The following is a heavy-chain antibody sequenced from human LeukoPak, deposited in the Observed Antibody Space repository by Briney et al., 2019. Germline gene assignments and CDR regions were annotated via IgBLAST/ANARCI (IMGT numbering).Heavy chain of an antibody. Sequence: KPSETLSLTCTVSGGSISSYYWSWIWQPPGKGLEWIGYINYSGSTNYNPSLKSRVTISVDTSRNQLSLKLTSVTAADTAVYYCARATDSNGWLFDYWGQGTLVTVSS. J-gene: IGHJ4*02. CDR2: INYSGST. D-gene: IGHD6-19*01. CDR3: ARATDSNGWLFDY. V-gene: IGHV4-59*01. CDR1: GGSISSYY.